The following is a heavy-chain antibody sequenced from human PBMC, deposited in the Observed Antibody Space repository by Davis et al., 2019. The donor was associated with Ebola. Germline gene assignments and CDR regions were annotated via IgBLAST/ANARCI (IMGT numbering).Heavy chain of an antibody. Sequence: MPSETLSLTCTVSGGSISRSTYYWGWIRQPPGKGLEWIGTIYYTGSTNYNPSLQSRVTISVDTSKNQFSLKLRSVTATDTAIYYCTRQIGVIEHWGQGTLATVSS. J-gene: IGHJ1*01. V-gene: IGHV4-39*01. D-gene: IGHD2-21*01. CDR1: GGSISRSTYY. CDR3: TRQIGVIEH. CDR2: IYYTGST.